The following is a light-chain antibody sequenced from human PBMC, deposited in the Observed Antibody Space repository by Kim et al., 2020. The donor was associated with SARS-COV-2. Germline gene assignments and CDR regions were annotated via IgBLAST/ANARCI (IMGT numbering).Light chain of an antibody. CDR2: NDY. Sequence: GVTISFAGSNSTIAAGYGVHWYQQLPGTAPNLLIYNDYRRPSGVPDRFSGSRSATSASLAITGLQAEDEADYYCQSYDTGLSGIIFGGGTQLTVL. V-gene: IGLV1-40*01. CDR1: NSTIAAGYG. CDR3: QSYDTGLSGII. J-gene: IGLJ2*01.